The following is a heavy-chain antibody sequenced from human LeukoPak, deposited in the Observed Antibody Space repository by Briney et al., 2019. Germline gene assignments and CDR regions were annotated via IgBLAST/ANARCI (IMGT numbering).Heavy chain of an antibody. V-gene: IGHV4-39*01. D-gene: IGHD3-22*01. CDR3: AGTYYYDSSGYSGTYHAFDI. CDR2: IYYSGST. CDR1: GGSISSSSYY. Sequence: SETLSLTCTVSGGSISSSSYYWGWIRQPPGKGLAWIGSIYYSGSTYYNPSLKSRVTISVDTSKNQFSLKLSSVTAADTAVYYCAGTYYYDSSGYSGTYHAFDIWGQGTMVTVSS. J-gene: IGHJ3*02.